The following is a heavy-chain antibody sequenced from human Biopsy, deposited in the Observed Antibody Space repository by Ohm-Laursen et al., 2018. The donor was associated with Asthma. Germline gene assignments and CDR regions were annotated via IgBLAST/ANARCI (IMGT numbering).Heavy chain of an antibody. CDR3: AKDRFDGSVTSHYYYYGIDV. D-gene: IGHD3-10*01. J-gene: IGHJ6*02. CDR2: VSSSGGAR. V-gene: IGHV3-23*01. Sequence: SLRLSCTASGFRFSDYGMHWVRQAPGKGLEWVASVSSSGGARDYVDSVKGRFTISRDNFRNTLYVEMSSLRPEDSATYYCAKDRFDGSVTSHYYYYGIDVWGQGTAVTVSS. CDR1: GFRFSDYG.